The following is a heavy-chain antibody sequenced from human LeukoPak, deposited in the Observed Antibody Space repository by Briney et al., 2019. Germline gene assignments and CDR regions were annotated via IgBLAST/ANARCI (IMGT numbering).Heavy chain of an antibody. D-gene: IGHD6-19*01. Sequence: GGSLRLSCAASGFTFSSYAMSWVRQAPGKGLEWVSTISGSGAGTYYADSVKGRFTISRDNSKNTLYLQMNSLESEDTAVYYCAKDRWGAVASFDYWGQGTLVTVSS. V-gene: IGHV3-23*01. CDR1: GFTFSSYA. CDR3: AKDRWGAVASFDY. CDR2: ISGSGAGT. J-gene: IGHJ4*02.